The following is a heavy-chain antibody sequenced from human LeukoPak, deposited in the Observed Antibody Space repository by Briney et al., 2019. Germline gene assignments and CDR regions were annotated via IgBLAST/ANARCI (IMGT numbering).Heavy chain of an antibody. CDR2: IIPIFGTA. D-gene: IGHD3-9*01. V-gene: IGHV1-69*05. CDR3: ARDSGFVTGYYIPDY. Sequence: SVKVSCKASGGTFSSYAISGVRQAPGQGLEGMGRIIPIFGTANYAQKFQGRVTITTDESTSTAYMEMSSLRSEDTAVYYCARDSGFVTGYYIPDYWGQGTLVTVSS. J-gene: IGHJ4*02. CDR1: GGTFSSYA.